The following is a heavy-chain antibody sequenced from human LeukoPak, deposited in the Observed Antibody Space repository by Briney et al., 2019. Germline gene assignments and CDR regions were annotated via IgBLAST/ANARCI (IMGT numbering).Heavy chain of an antibody. CDR3: ARLSGGSYVVLGNWFDP. CDR2: INPNSGGT. CDR1: GYTFTGYY. D-gene: IGHD1-26*01. V-gene: IGHV1-2*02. J-gene: IGHJ5*02. Sequence: ASVKVSCKASGYTFTGYYTHWVRQAPGQGLEWMGWINPNSGGTNYAQKFQGRVTMTSDTSISTAYMELSRLRSDDTAVYYCARLSGGSYVVLGNWFDPWGQGTPVTVSS.